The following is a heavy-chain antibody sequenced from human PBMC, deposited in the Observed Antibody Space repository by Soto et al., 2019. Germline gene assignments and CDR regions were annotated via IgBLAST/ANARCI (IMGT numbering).Heavy chain of an antibody. D-gene: IGHD4-17*01. V-gene: IGHV4-39*02. Sequence: SETLSLTCTVSGGSISRSNYYWGWIRQPPGKGLELIGIIHYTGNTYYSPSLKSRVTISVDTSKNQLSLKLSSVTAADTAVYYCAREDYGGNSGYGDAFDIWGQGTMVTVSS. CDR3: AREDYGGNSGYGDAFDI. CDR1: GGSISRSNYY. J-gene: IGHJ3*02. CDR2: IHYTGNT.